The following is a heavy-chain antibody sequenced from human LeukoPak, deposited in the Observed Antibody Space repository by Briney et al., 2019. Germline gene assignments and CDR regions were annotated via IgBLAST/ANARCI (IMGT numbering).Heavy chain of an antibody. CDR1: GYTFTGYY. Sequence: GASVKVSCKTSGYTFTGYYMHWVRQAPGQGLEWMGWINPNSGGTNYAQKFQGRVTMTRDTSISTAYMELSSLRSEDMAVYYCARGGSYGYNDYWGQGTLVTVSS. V-gene: IGHV1-2*02. CDR3: ARGGSYGYNDY. J-gene: IGHJ4*02. CDR2: INPNSGGT. D-gene: IGHD5-18*01.